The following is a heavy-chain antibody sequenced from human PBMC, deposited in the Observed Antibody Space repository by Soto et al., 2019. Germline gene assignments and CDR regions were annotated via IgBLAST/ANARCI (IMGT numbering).Heavy chain of an antibody. CDR3: ARERNMYGMDV. D-gene: IGHD1-1*01. CDR2: MNPNSGNT. V-gene: IGHV1-8*01. CDR1: VYTFTSYD. Sequence: ASVKVCCKASVYTFTSYDSNWVRQATGQGLEWMGWMNPNSGNTVYAQKFQGRVTMTRNTSISTAYMELSSLRSEDTAVYYCARERNMYGMDVWGQGTTVTVSS. J-gene: IGHJ6*02.